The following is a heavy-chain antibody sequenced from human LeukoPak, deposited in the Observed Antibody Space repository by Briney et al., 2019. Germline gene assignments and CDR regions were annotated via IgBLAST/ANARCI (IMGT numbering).Heavy chain of an antibody. V-gene: IGHV1-8*01. CDR1: GYTFTSYD. CDR2: MNPNSGNT. CDR3: ARAPALHCSGGSCYSGKRDDDAFDI. J-gene: IGHJ3*02. D-gene: IGHD2-15*01. Sequence: ASVKVSCKASGYTFTSYDINWVRQATGQGLEWMGWMNPNSGNTGYAQKFQGRVTMTRNTSISTAYMELSSLRSEDTAVYYCARAPALHCSGGSCYSGKRDDDAFDIWGQGTMVTVSS.